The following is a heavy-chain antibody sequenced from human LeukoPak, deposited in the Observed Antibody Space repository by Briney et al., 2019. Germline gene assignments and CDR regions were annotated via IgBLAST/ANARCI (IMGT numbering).Heavy chain of an antibody. Sequence: GGSLRLSCAASGFTFSSYEMNWVRQAPGKGLEWVSYISSSGSTIYYADSVEGRFTISRDNAKNSLYLQMNSLRAEDTAVYYCARLPDLYCSSTSCYENFDYWGQGTLVTVSS. D-gene: IGHD2-2*01. CDR2: ISSSGSTI. V-gene: IGHV3-48*03. CDR3: ARLPDLYCSSTSCYENFDY. CDR1: GFTFSSYE. J-gene: IGHJ4*02.